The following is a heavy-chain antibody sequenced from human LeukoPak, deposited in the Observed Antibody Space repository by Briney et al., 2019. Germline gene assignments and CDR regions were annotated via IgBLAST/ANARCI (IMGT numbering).Heavy chain of an antibody. V-gene: IGHV4-38-2*02. J-gene: IGHJ4*02. CDR3: ARGHYGDYCDY. CDR1: VYSTNSVYY. Sequence: KASESLSLTSTVSVYSTNSVYYCGWVRQPPRKGLEFIGNMYHTGNTNYNQSMMSRVTISIDTSKNMFALKLSSVTAADTAVYYCARGHYGDYCDYWGQGTMVTVSS. CDR2: MYHTGNT. D-gene: IGHD4-17*01.